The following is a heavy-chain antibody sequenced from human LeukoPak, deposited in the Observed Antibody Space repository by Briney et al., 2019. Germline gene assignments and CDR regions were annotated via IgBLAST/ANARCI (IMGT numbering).Heavy chain of an antibody. CDR3: ARFPGGAFDI. CDR2: ISRTGNSI. Sequence: GGSLRLSCAASGFTLSSYEMNWVRLAPGKGLEWISYISRTGNSIYYADSVKGRFTISRDSAKNSLYLQMSSLRAEDTAVYYCARFPGGAFDIWGQGTMVTVSS. CDR1: GFTLSSYE. J-gene: IGHJ3*02. V-gene: IGHV3-48*03.